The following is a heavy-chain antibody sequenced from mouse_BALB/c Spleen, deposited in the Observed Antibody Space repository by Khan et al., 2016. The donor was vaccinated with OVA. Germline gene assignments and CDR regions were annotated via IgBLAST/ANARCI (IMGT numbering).Heavy chain of an antibody. V-gene: IGHV3-2*02. CDR1: GYSITSDYA. CDR2: ITYSGST. Sequence: EVQLQESGPGLVKPSQSLSLTCTVTGYSITSDYAWNWIRQFPGNKLEWMGYITYSGSTSYNPSLKSRISITRDTSKNQFFLQLNSVTSEDTATYYCVRGRTYWGQGTLVTVSA. D-gene: IGHD3-3*01. J-gene: IGHJ3*01. CDR3: VRGRTY.